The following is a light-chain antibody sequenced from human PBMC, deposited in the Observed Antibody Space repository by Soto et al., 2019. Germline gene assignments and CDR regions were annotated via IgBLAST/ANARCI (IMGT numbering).Light chain of an antibody. CDR3: QQYNNWYT. J-gene: IGKJ2*01. CDR1: QSVSSN. V-gene: IGKV3-15*01. CDR2: GAS. Sequence: EIVMTQAPATLSVSPGERATLSCRASQSVSSNLAWYQQKPGQDPRLLIYGASTRATGIPARFSGSGSGTEFTITISSLQSEDFAVYYCQQYNNWYTFGQGTKLEIK.